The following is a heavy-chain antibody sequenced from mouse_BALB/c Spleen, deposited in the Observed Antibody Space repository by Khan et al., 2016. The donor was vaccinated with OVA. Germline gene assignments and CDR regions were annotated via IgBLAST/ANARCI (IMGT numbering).Heavy chain of an antibody. V-gene: IGHV1S135*01. CDR2: IDPYNGGS. CDR3: AIIYYYGTGFDY. CDR1: DYSFTDYN. D-gene: IGHD1-1*01. J-gene: IGHJ2*01. Sequence: VQLQQSGPELVKPGASVKVSCKASDYSFTDYNMYWVKQSHGKSLEWIGYIDPYNGGSIYNQKFKGKATLTVDKSSSTAFMHLNSLTSEDSAVYYWAIIYYYGTGFDYWGQGTTLTVSS.